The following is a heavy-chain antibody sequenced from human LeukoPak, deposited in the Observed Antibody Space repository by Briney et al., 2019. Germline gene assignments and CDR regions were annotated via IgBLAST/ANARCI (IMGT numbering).Heavy chain of an antibody. CDR3: AREGKVAVAGFDY. CDR1: GFTFSSYA. D-gene: IGHD6-19*01. V-gene: IGHV3-30*04. CDR2: ISYDGSNK. Sequence: GGSLRLSCAASGFTFSSYAMHWVRQAPGKGLEWVAVISYDGSNKYHADSVKGRFTISRDNSKNTLYLQMNSLRAEDTAVYYCAREGKVAVAGFDYWGQGTLVTVSS. J-gene: IGHJ4*02.